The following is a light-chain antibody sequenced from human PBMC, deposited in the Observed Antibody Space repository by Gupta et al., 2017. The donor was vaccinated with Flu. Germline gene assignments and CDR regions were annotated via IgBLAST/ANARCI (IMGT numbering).Light chain of an antibody. J-gene: IGKJ1*01. CDR3: QQYAGSPWT. CDR2: AAS. V-gene: IGKV3-20*01. CDR1: QSVNSDY. Sequence: GTLSLSPGERATLSCRTSQSVNSDYLAWYQQKPGQSPRLLIYAASSRATDIPDRFSGSGSGADFTLTISRLEPEDFAVYYCQQYAGSPWTFGQGTRV.